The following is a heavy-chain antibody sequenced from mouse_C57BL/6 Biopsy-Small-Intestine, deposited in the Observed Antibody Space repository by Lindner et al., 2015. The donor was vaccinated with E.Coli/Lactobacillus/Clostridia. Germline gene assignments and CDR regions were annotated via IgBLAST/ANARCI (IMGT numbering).Heavy chain of an antibody. D-gene: IGHD1-1*01. J-gene: IGHJ1*03. CDR2: INPYNGGT. CDR3: ARTLFITTAVSGYFDV. Sequence: VQLQESGPVLVKPGASVKMSCKASGYTFTDYYMNWVKQSHGKSLEWIGVINPYNGGTSYNQKFKGKATLTVDKSSSTAYMELNSLTSEDSAVYYCARTLFITTAVSGYFDVWGTGTTVTVSS. CDR1: GYTFTDYY. V-gene: IGHV1-19*01.